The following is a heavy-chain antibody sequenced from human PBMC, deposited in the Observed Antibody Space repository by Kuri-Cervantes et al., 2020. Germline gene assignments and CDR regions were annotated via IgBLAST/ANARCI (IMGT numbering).Heavy chain of an antibody. CDR1: GGSISSSSYY. D-gene: IGHD6-19*01. Sequence: SETLSLTCTVSGGSISSSSYYWGWIRQPPGKGLEWIGSIYYSGSTYYNPSLKSRVTISVDTSKNQFSLKLSSVTAADTAVYYCANGFSSGWYYYWGQGTLVTVSS. V-gene: IGHV4-39*01. CDR2: IYYSGST. CDR3: ANGFSSGWYYY. J-gene: IGHJ4*02.